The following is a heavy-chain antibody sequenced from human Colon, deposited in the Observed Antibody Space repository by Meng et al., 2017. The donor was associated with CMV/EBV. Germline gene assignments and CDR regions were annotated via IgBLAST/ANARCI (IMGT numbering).Heavy chain of an antibody. Sequence: CEAAGFSFSGYAMTWVRQVPGKGPEWVSTISGNGANTFYADSVKGRFTISRDNFRKTLYLQLNTLRADDTAVYYCAKARGYGERDFDYWGQGTLVTVSS. J-gene: IGHJ4*02. D-gene: IGHD4/OR15-4a*01. CDR2: ISGNGANT. CDR3: AKARGYGERDFDY. V-gene: IGHV3-23*01. CDR1: GFSFSGYA.